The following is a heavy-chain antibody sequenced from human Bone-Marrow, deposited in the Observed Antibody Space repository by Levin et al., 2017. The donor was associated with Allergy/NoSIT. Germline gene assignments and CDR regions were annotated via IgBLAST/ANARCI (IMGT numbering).Heavy chain of an antibody. V-gene: IGHV3-30*18. J-gene: IGHJ6*02. CDR3: AKPRLQRQYYYFGLYV. Sequence: GGSLRLSCGASGFTFSNYGMHWVRQGPGQGLEWLAVILDDESKNYYTDSVKGRFSISRDNSKNTLYLQMNSLRAEDTAVYYCAKPRLQRQYYYFGLYVWGQGTTVTVSS. CDR2: ILDDESKN. CDR1: GFTFSNYG.